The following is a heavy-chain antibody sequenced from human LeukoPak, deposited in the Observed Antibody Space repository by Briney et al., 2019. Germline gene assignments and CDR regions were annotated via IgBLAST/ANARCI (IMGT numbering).Heavy chain of an antibody. CDR2: ISAYNGNT. V-gene: IGHV1-18*01. D-gene: IGHD3-10*01. Sequence: GASMKVSCKPSGYTFTSYGISWVRQAPGQGLEWMGWISAYNGNTNYAQKLQGRVTMTTDTSTSTAYMELRSLRSDDTAVYYCARDPYGSGSYYVYYYYYMDVWGKGTTVTVSS. CDR1: GYTFTSYG. J-gene: IGHJ6*03. CDR3: ARDPYGSGSYYVYYYYYMDV.